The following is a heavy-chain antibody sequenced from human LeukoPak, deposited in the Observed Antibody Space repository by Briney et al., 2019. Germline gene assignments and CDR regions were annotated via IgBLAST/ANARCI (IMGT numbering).Heavy chain of an antibody. CDR3: ASSYSSRWYYFDH. Sequence: PSETLSLTCAVSGGSISSSNWWSWVRQPPGKGLEWIGEINHTGATNYNPSLKSRVTISVDTSKNQLSLKLTSVTAADTAVYYCASSYSSRWYYFDHWGHGTLVIVSS. J-gene: IGHJ4*01. V-gene: IGHV4-4*02. CDR2: INHTGAT. CDR1: GGSISSSNW. D-gene: IGHD6-13*01.